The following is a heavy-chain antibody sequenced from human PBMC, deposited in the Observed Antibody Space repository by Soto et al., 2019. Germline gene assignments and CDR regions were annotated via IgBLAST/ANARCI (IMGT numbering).Heavy chain of an antibody. D-gene: IGHD1-26*01. CDR2: ISYDGSNK. Sequence: PGGSLRLSCAASGFTFSSYGMHWVRQAPGKGLEWVAVISYDGSNKYYADSVKVRFTISRDNSKNTLYLQMNSLRAEDTAVYYCARDQWERHPGTWFDPWGQGTLVTVSS. J-gene: IGHJ5*02. CDR3: ARDQWERHPGTWFDP. V-gene: IGHV3-30*03. CDR1: GFTFSSYG.